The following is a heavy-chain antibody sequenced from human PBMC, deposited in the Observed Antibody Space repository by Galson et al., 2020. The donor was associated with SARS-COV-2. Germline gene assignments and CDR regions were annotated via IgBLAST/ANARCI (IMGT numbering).Heavy chain of an antibody. CDR2: IYYSGST. D-gene: IGHD1-7*01. J-gene: IGHJ4*02. CDR1: GGSISSGGYY. V-gene: IGHV4-31*03. Sequence: SETLSLTCTVSGGSISSGGYYWSWIRQHPEKGLEWIGYIYYSGSTYYNPSPESRVTLSVQTSKNQFSLKLSSVTAADTAVYFCARGTLNSPVGYWGQGTLVTVSS. CDR3: ARGTLNSPVGY.